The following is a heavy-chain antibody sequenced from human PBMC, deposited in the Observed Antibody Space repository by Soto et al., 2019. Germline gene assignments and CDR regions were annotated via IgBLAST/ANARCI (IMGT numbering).Heavy chain of an antibody. J-gene: IGHJ6*02. CDR3: ARVRRELCASPSCSGYHGMDV. D-gene: IGHD2-2*01. CDR2: IIPIFTTA. CDR1: GGTFTSYA. V-gene: IGHV1-69*12. Sequence: QVHLVQSGAEVKKPGSSVKVSCKASGGTFTSYAISWVRQAPGQGLEWIGEIIPIFTTANYAQKFQGRVTITADEATSTASMELSSLRSEDTAVYYCARVRRELCASPSCSGYHGMDVWGQGTTVTVSS.